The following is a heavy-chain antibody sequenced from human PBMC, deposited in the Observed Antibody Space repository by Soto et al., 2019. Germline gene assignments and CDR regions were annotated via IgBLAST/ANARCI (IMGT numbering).Heavy chain of an antibody. V-gene: IGHV3-30*03. D-gene: IGHD1-26*01. CDR2: ISYDSTKT. CDR3: ARTRSAWSDFHYYSLDV. Sequence: LQLVESGGGLVQPGRSLRLSCAASGFTFNSYGMHWVRQGPGNGLEWVAFISYDSTKTYYADSVKVRFTISRDNSNSALYVQMNSLTGEDTAVYYCARTRSAWSDFHYYSLDVWGQGTTVTVSS. CDR1: GFTFNSYG. J-gene: IGHJ6*02.